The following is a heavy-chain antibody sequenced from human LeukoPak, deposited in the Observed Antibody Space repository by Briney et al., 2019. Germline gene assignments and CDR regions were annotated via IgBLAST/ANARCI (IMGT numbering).Heavy chain of an antibody. J-gene: IGHJ4*02. D-gene: IGHD1-26*01. V-gene: IGHV3-23*01. CDR2: IRGSNRGT. CDR3: AKDSLSGSYGY. CDR1: GFTFNNYA. Sequence: GGSLRLSCAASGFTFNNYAMSWVRQAPGKGLERVSSIRGSNRGTYYADSARGRFTISRDNSKNMVYLEMNSLRAEDTAVFYCAKDSLSGSYGYWGQGTLVTVSS.